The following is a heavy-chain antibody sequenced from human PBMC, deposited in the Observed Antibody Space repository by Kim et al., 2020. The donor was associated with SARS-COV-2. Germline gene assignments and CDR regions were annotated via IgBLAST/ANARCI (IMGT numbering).Heavy chain of an antibody. D-gene: IGHD3-10*01. CDR2: IYYSGST. CDR3: ARDRHSSNKRITMVRGVISWFDP. Sequence: SETLSLTCTVSGGSISSGGYYWSWIRQHPGKGLEWIGYIYYSGSTYYNPSLKSRVTISVDTSKNQFSLKLSSVTAADTAVYYCARDRHSSNKRITMVRGVISWFDPWGQGTLVTVSS. J-gene: IGHJ5*02. V-gene: IGHV4-31*03. CDR1: GGSISSGGYY.